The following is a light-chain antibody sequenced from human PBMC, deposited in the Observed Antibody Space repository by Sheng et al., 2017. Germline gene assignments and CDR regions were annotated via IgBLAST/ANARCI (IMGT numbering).Light chain of an antibody. J-gene: IGLJ2*01. Sequence: QSALTQPASVSGSPGQSITISCTGTSSDVGAYNHVSWYQQHPGKAPKLMIYDVSNRPSGVSNRFSGSKSGNAASLTISGLQAEDEADYYCCSYSTGSTLVVFGGGTKLTVL. V-gene: IGLV2-14*03. CDR1: SSDVGAYNH. CDR2: DVS. CDR3: CSYSTGSTLVV.